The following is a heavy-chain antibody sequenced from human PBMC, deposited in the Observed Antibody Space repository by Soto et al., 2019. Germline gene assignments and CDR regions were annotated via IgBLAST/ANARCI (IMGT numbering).Heavy chain of an antibody. V-gene: IGHV4-59*01. CDR2: IYYSGST. CDR1: ARSISSYY. J-gene: IGHJ6*02. Sequence: PSERMSLTSNVSARSISSYYWSWIRQHPGKGLEWIGYIYYSGSTNNNPSLKSRVTISVDTSKNQFSLKLSSVTAADTAVYYCARYRCSSVWGASSYYYYYYGMDVWGQGTTVTVSS. CDR3: ARYRCSSVWGASSYYYYYYGMDV. D-gene: IGHD6-19*01.